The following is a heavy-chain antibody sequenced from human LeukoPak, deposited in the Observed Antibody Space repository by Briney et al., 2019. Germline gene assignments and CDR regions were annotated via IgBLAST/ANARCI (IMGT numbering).Heavy chain of an antibody. CDR2: ISYDGSNK. D-gene: IGHD2-2*01. J-gene: IGHJ4*02. Sequence: PGGSLRLSCAASGFTFSSYGMHWVRQAPGKGLEWVAVISYDGSNKYYADSVKGRFTIYRDNSKNTLYLQMNSLRAEDTAVYYCAKDFIDIVVVPAAMFDYWGQGTLVTVSS. V-gene: IGHV3-30*18. CDR1: GFTFSSYG. CDR3: AKDFIDIVVVPAAMFDY.